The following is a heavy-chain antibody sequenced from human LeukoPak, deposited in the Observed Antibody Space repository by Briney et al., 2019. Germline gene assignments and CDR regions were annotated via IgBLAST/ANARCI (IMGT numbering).Heavy chain of an antibody. V-gene: IGHV3-33*01. CDR1: GFTFSSYG. CDR3: ARDGRRSTSHEPYYYYYMDV. CDR2: IWYDGSNK. J-gene: IGHJ6*03. Sequence: PGASLRLSCAASGFTFSSYGMHWVRQAPGKGLEWVAVIWYDGSNKYYADSGKGRFTISRDNSKNTLYLQMNSLSAEDPAVYYCARDGRRSTSHEPYYYYYMDVWGKGTTVTVSS. D-gene: IGHD2-2*01.